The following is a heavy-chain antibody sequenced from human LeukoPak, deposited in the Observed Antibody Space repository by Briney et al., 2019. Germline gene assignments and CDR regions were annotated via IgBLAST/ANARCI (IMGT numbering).Heavy chain of an antibody. CDR1: GYRFTSFW. J-gene: IGHJ4*02. Sequence: GGAPKISRQGSGYRFTSFWIGLVRPVPGKGPEGMGSIYPGDSDTRYSPSSQDQVTISADKSISTAFLQWRSLKASDTAMYYCASVGMGATRAFDYWGQGTLVTVSS. D-gene: IGHD1-26*01. V-gene: IGHV5-51*01. CDR3: ASVGMGATRAFDY. CDR2: IYPGDSDT.